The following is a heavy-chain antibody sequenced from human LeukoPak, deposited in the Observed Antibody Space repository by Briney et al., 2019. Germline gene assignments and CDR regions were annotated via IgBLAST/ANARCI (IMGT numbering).Heavy chain of an antibody. CDR3: ARVGGDYFDY. V-gene: IGHV3-64*02. Sequence: GGSLRLSCAASGFTFSSYSMHWVRQAPGKGLEYVSAITGNGDNTYYADSVKGRFTISRDNSKNTLYLQMGSLRAEDMAVYYCARVGGDYFDYWGQGTLVTVSS. CDR1: GFTFSSYS. D-gene: IGHD3-16*01. J-gene: IGHJ4*02. CDR2: ITGNGDNT.